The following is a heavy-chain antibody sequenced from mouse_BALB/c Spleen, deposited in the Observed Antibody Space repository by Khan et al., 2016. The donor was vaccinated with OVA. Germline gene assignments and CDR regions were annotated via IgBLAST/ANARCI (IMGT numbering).Heavy chain of an antibody. CDR3: ASSYFYGSSTWFGY. J-gene: IGHJ3*01. CDR2: IDPSDNYT. Sequence: QVQLKESGAELVKPGASVKLSCKASGYTFTSFWLHWVKQRPGLGLEWIGEIDPSDNYTNYNQKFKGKATLTLDKSSSTAYMQLSSLTSEDSAVYYCASSYFYGSSTWFGYWGQGTLVTVSA. CDR1: GYTFTSFW. D-gene: IGHD1-1*01. V-gene: IGHV1-69*02.